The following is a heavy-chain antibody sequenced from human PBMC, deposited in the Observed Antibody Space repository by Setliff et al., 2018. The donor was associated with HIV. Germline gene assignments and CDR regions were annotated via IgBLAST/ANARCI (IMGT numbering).Heavy chain of an antibody. CDR1: GASLSAFY. CDR2: IYSSVGT. Sequence: SETLSLTCTVSGASLSAFYWSWIRQPPGKGLEWLGYIYSSVGTNYNPSLEGRISMSIDTSKRQFSLQLTSVTAADTAMYFCAGGGQWRPDYWGLGTLVTVSS. J-gene: IGHJ4*02. CDR3: AGGGQWRPDY. V-gene: IGHV4-4*08. D-gene: IGHD6-19*01.